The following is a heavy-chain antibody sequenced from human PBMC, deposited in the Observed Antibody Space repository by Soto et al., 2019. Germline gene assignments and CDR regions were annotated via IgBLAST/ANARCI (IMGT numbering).Heavy chain of an antibody. V-gene: IGHV1-24*01. CDR2: FDPEDGET. D-gene: IGHD1-1*01. J-gene: IGHJ6*02. Sequence: ASVKVSCKVSGYTLTELSMHWVRQAPGKGLEWMGGFDPEDGETIYAQKFQGRVTMTEDTSTDTAYLQWSSLKASDTAMYFCTRQMIQPQMRYNMDVWGQGTTVTVSS. CDR1: GYTLTELS. CDR3: TRQMIQPQMRYNMDV.